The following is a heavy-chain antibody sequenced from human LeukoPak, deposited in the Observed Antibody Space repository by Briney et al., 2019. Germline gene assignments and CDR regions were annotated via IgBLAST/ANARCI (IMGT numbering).Heavy chain of an antibody. CDR3: AKDLRKPYYGSGSFYYYMDV. CDR1: GFTVSSNY. Sequence: GGSLRLSCAASGFTVSSNYMSWIRQAPGKGLEWVSYISSSGSTIYYADSVKGRFTISRDNSKNTLYLQMNSLRAEDTAVYYCAKDLRKPYYGSGSFYYYMDVWGKGTTVTISS. D-gene: IGHD3-10*01. CDR2: ISSSGSTI. J-gene: IGHJ6*03. V-gene: IGHV3-11*04.